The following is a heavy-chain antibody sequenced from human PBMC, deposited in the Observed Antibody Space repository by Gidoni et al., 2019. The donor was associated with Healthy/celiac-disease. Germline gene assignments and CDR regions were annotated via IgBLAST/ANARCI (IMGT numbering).Heavy chain of an antibody. V-gene: IGHV1-3*01. CDR2: INAGNGNT. D-gene: IGHD2-2*01. J-gene: IGHJ4*02. Sequence: QVQLVQSGAEVKKPGASVKVSCKASGYTFTSYAMHWVRQAPGQRLEWMGWINAGNGNTKYSQKFQGRVTITRDTSASTAYMELSSLRSEDTAVYYCAREGCSSTSCSEFDYWGQGTLVTVSS. CDR1: GYTFTSYA. CDR3: AREGCSSTSCSEFDY.